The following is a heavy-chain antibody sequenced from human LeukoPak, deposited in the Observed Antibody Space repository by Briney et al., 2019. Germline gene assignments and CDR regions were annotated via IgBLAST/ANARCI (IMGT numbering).Heavy chain of an antibody. D-gene: IGHD1-14*01. CDR3: AGVGSWNHELFDY. CDR1: AFTFSGYW. V-gene: IGHV3-74*01. CDR2: ISTDGSST. J-gene: IGHJ4*02. Sequence: PAGSLRLSCAASAFTFSGYWLHCVGQPAARELVLVSRISTDGSSTNYADSVKGRFTISRDNAKNTLYLQMNSLRADDTAVYYCAGVGSWNHELFDYWGQGTLVTVSS.